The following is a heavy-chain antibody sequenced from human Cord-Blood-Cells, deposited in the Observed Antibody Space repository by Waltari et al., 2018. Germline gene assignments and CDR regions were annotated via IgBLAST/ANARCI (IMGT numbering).Heavy chain of an antibody. CDR3: ARRAGGPFDAFDI. D-gene: IGHD3-16*01. Sequence: QVQLVQSGAEVKKPGSSVKVSCKASGGAFSSYAISWVRRAPGQGLQWMGGVIPIFGTSNYATKFQGRVTSTADGSTSAAYMELSSLRSEDTAVYYCARRAGGPFDAFDIWGQGTMVTVSS. CDR1: GGAFSSYA. J-gene: IGHJ3*02. V-gene: IGHV1-69*12. CDR2: VIPIFGTS.